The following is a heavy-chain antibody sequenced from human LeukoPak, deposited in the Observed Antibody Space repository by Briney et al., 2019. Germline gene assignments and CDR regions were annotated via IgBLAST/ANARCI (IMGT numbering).Heavy chain of an antibody. CDR3: ARDVRVGGLLSLDY. Sequence: GGSLRLSCAASGFTFSTYAMSWVRQAPAKGLEWVSVISVSGDNTYYADSVKGRFTIYRDDYKNTLHLQLNRLRAEDTAVYYCARDVRVGGLLSLDYWGQGTLVTVSS. CDR1: GFTFSTYA. CDR2: ISVSGDNT. J-gene: IGHJ4*02. D-gene: IGHD3-10*01. V-gene: IGHV3-23*01.